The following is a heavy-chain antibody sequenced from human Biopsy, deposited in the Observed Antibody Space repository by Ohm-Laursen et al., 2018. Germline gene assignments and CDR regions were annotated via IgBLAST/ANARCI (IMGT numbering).Heavy chain of an antibody. J-gene: IGHJ5*02. CDR2: IYNTETT. CDR1: GGSISSSTTYY. V-gene: IGHV4-39*01. Sequence: GTLSLTCTVSGGSISSSTTYYWAWLRQPPGKGLEWIGSIYNTETTFYNPSLKSRVTISVNTSTNQFSLKVSSVTAADTALYFCARHPTGFWFDPWGHGTLVTVSS. CDR3: ARHPTGFWFDP.